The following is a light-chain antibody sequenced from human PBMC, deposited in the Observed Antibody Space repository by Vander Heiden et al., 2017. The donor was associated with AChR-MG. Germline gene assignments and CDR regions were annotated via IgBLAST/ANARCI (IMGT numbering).Light chain of an antibody. V-gene: IGLV2-8*01. Sequence: QSALTQPPPASGSPGQSVTISCTGTSSDVGGYNYVSWYQQHPGKAPKLMIYEVNKRPSGVPDRFSGSKSGNTASLTVSGLQPEDEADYYCSSDAGYTRVFGGGTKLTVL. CDR2: EVN. J-gene: IGLJ3*02. CDR3: SSDAGYTRV. CDR1: SSDVGGYNY.